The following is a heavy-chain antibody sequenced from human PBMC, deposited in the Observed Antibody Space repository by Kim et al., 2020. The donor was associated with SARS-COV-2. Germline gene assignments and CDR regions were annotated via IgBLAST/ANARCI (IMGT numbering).Heavy chain of an antibody. CDR3: ARVRIVVPAAIGAFDI. CDR2: IKQDGSEK. CDR1: GFTFSSYW. D-gene: IGHD2-2*02. Sequence: GGSLRLSCAASGFTFSSYWMSWVRQAPGKGLEWVANIKQDGSEKYYVDSVKGRFTISRDNAKNSLYLQMNSLRAEDTAVYYCARVRIVVPAAIGAFDIWGQGTMVTVSS. J-gene: IGHJ3*02. V-gene: IGHV3-7*04.